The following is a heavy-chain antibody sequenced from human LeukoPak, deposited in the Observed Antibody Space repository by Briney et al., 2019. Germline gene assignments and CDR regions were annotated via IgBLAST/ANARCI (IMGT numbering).Heavy chain of an antibody. CDR2: IYHSGST. Sequence: SETLSLTCAVSGYSISSGYYWGWIRQPPGKGLVWIGSIYHSGSTYYNPSLKSRVTISVDTSKNQFSLKLSSVTAADTAVYYCASLTHYYDSSGSPVDGYWGQGTLVTVSS. CDR3: ASLTHYYDSSGSPVDGY. V-gene: IGHV4-38-2*01. J-gene: IGHJ4*02. D-gene: IGHD3-22*01. CDR1: GYSISSGYY.